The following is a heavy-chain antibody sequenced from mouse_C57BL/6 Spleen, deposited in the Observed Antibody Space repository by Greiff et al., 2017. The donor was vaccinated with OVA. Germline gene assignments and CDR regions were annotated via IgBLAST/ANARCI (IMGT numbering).Heavy chain of an antibody. CDR1: GYAFSSSW. Sequence: VQLQQSGPELVKPGASVKISCKASGYAFSSSWMNWVKQRPGKGLEWIGRIYPGDGDTNYNGKFKGKATLTADKSSSTAYMQLSSLTSEDSAVYFCARRGDSSYFDDWGKGTTLTVSS. CDR3: ARRGDSSYFDD. CDR2: IYPGDGDT. V-gene: IGHV1-82*01. D-gene: IGHD2-13*01. J-gene: IGHJ2*01.